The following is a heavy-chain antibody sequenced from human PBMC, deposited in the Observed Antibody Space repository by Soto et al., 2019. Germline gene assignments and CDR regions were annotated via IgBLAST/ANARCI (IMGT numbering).Heavy chain of an antibody. Sequence: TLSLTCSISGGSVNSGVFSWYWIRQSTRQGLEWIGYISHGGSPHYTPSLESRVTISVDRSTNVISLNLTSVTPADTAVYFCARGHDYYEMEVWGQGSTV. CDR3: ARGHDYYEMEV. CDR2: ISHGGSP. CDR1: GGSVNSGVFS. J-gene: IGHJ6*02. V-gene: IGHV4-30-2*06.